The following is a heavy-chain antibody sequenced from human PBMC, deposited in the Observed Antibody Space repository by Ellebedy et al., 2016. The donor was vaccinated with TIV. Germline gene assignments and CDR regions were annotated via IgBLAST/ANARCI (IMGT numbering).Heavy chain of an antibody. Sequence: GGSLRLXCAASGFTFSSYGMHWVRQAPGKGLEWVAVIWYDGSNKYYADSVKGRFTISRDNSKNTLYLQMNSLRAEDTAVYYCARRYALGYFDYWGQGTLVTVSS. D-gene: IGHD7-27*01. CDR2: IWYDGSNK. CDR1: GFTFSSYG. CDR3: ARRYALGYFDY. J-gene: IGHJ4*02. V-gene: IGHV3-33*01.